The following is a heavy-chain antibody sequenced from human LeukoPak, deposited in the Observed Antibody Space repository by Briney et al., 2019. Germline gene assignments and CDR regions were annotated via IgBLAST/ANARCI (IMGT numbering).Heavy chain of an antibody. V-gene: IGHV3-23*01. CDR3: ARELREHGVFDI. Sequence: GGTLRLSCAASGFTFSSYDMSWVRQAPGKGLEWVFGISGSGSTTKYADSVKGRFTISRGNSKNTVYVQMNSLRAEDTAMYYCARELREHGVFDIWGQGTMVTVSS. CDR2: ISGSGSTT. J-gene: IGHJ3*02. D-gene: IGHD1-26*01. CDR1: GFTFSSYD.